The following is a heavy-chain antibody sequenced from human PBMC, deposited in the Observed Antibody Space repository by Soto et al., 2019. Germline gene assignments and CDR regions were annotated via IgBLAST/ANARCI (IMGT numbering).Heavy chain of an antibody. Sequence: GTSVKVSCTASGYTFTGYYMHWVRQAPGQGLEWMGWINPNSGGTNYAQKFQGWVTMTRDTSISTAYMELSRLRSDDTAVYYCARGENDYAEFDYWGQGTLVTVSS. D-gene: IGHD4-17*01. CDR3: ARGENDYAEFDY. CDR2: INPNSGGT. V-gene: IGHV1-2*04. CDR1: GYTFTGYY. J-gene: IGHJ4*02.